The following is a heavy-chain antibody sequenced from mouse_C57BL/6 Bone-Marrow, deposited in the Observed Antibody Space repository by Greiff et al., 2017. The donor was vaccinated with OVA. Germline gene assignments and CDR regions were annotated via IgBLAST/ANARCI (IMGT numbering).Heavy chain of an antibody. D-gene: IGHD1-1*01. Sequence: EVKLVESGGDLVKPGGSLKLSCAASGFTFSSYGMSWVRQTPDKRLEWVATISSGGSYTYYPDSVKGRFTISRDNAKNTLYLQMSSLKSEDTAMYYCARGGVFITHCYAMDYWGQGTSVTVSS. CDR2: ISSGGSYT. J-gene: IGHJ4*01. V-gene: IGHV5-6*02. CDR3: ARGGVFITHCYAMDY. CDR1: GFTFSSYG.